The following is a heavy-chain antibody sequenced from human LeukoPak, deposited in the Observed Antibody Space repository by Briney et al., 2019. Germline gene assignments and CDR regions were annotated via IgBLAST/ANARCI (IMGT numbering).Heavy chain of an antibody. CDR2: ISYDGSNK. CDR3: ARGYCSSTSCLLYYYYYYGMDV. J-gene: IGHJ6*02. Sequence: GGSLRLSCAASGFTFSSYAMHWVRQAPGKGLEWVAVISYDGSNKYYADSVKGRFTISRDNSKNTLYLQMNSLRAEDTAVYYCARGYCSSTSCLLYYYYYYGMDVWGQGTTVTVSS. D-gene: IGHD2-2*01. CDR1: GFTFSSYA. V-gene: IGHV3-30-3*01.